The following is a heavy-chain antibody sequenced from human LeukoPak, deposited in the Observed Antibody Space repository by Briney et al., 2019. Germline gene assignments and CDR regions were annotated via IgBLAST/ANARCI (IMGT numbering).Heavy chain of an antibody. D-gene: IGHD6-13*01. Sequence: GGSLRLSCAASGFTFSSYAMSWVRQAPGKGLEWVSAISGSGGSTYYADSVKGRFAISRDNSKNTLYLQINSLRPEDTAVYHCARGTGDTSSWYHDYWGQGTLVTVS. CDR2: ISGSGGST. CDR1: GFTFSSYA. J-gene: IGHJ4*02. V-gene: IGHV3-23*01. CDR3: ARGTGDTSSWYHDY.